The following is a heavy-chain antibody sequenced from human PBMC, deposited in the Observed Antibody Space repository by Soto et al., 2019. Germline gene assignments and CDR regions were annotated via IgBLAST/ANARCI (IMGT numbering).Heavy chain of an antibody. Sequence: QVQLVQSGAEVKKPGASVKVSCKASGYTFTGYYMHWVRQAPGQGLEWMGWINPNSGGTNYAQKFQGRVTMTRDTSISTAYMELSRLRSDDTAVYYCARDLSGQQLVRFPDYWGQGTLVTVSS. V-gene: IGHV1-2*02. D-gene: IGHD6-13*01. CDR2: INPNSGGT. J-gene: IGHJ4*02. CDR1: GYTFTGYY. CDR3: ARDLSGQQLVRFPDY.